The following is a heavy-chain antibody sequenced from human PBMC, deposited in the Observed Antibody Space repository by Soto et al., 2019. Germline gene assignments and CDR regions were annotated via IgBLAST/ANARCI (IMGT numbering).Heavy chain of an antibody. V-gene: IGHV2-5*02. J-gene: IGHJ6*02. D-gene: IGHD2-15*01. CDR1: GFSLSTSGVG. CDR3: AYLPCSGGSCYWFSFSGMDV. Sequence: QITLKESGPTLVKPTQILTLTCTFSGFSLSTSGVGVAWIRQPPGKALEWLALIYWDDDKRYRPSLESRLTITKDTSKNQVVLTMTNMDSEDTATYYCAYLPCSGGSCYWFSFSGMDVWGQGTAVTVSS. CDR2: IYWDDDK.